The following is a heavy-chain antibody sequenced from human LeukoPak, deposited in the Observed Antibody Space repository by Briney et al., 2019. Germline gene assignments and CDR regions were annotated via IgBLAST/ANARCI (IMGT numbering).Heavy chain of an antibody. Sequence: PSETLSLTCAVYGGSFSGYYWSWIRQPPGKGLEWIGEINHSGSTNYNPSLKSRVTISVDTSKSQFSLKLSSVTAADTAVYYCARTLKWFGDYKGYFDYWGQGTLVSVSS. D-gene: IGHD3-10*01. V-gene: IGHV4-34*01. CDR1: GGSFSGYY. CDR3: ARTLKWFGDYKGYFDY. J-gene: IGHJ4*02. CDR2: INHSGST.